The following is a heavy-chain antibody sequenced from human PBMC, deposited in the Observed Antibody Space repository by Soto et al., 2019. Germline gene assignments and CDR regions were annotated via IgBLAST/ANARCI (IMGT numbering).Heavy chain of an antibody. CDR3: AREMGYCVSTSCPFDY. Sequence: QVQLVESGGGVVQPGRSLRLSCTASGFILSSHAMHWVRQAPGKGLEWVATTSYDGSNKYHADSVKGRFTISRVNSKNTLSLQMNSLRAEDTAVYYCAREMGYCVSTSCPFDYWGQGTLVTVSS. CDR1: GFILSSHA. V-gene: IGHV3-30-3*01. CDR2: TSYDGSNK. D-gene: IGHD2-2*01. J-gene: IGHJ4*02.